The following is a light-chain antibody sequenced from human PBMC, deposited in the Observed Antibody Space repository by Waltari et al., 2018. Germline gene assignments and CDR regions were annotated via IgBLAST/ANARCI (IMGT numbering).Light chain of an antibody. V-gene: IGLV1-40*01. CDR2: ANN. CDR1: SSNIGAHYN. CDR3: QSFDASLGYV. Sequence: QSVLTQPPSMSGAPGQRVTIPCPGSSSNIGAHYNAHWYQQLPETSPKLLIYANNNRPSEVPDRFSASTSGTSAFLAIAGLQPEDEADYYCQSFDASLGYVFGTGTRVTVL. J-gene: IGLJ1*01.